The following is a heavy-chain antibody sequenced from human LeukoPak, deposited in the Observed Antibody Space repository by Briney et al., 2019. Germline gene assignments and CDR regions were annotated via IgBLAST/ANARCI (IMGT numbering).Heavy chain of an antibody. CDR2: INPNSGGT. Sequence: GASVKVSCKASGYTFTSYYMHWVRRAPGQGLEWMGWINPNSGGTNYAQKFQGRVTMTRDTSISTAYMELSRLRSDDTAVYYCARGTVTPFNSLPGYYMDVWGKGTTVTISS. J-gene: IGHJ6*03. CDR1: GYTFTSYY. V-gene: IGHV1-2*02. D-gene: IGHD4-17*01. CDR3: ARGTVTPFNSLPGYYMDV.